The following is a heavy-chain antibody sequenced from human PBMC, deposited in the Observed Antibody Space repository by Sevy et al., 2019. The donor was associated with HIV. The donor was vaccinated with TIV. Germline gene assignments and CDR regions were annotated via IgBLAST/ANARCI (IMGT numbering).Heavy chain of an antibody. V-gene: IGHV5-51*01. CDR1: GYSFTSYW. CDR2: IYPGDSHT. CDR3: ARGTTVTRIDY. D-gene: IGHD4-17*01. J-gene: IGHJ4*02. Sequence: GESLKISCKGSGYSFTSYWIGWVRQMPGKGLEWMRIIYPGDSHTRYSPSFQGQVTISADKSISPAYLQCSSLKASETAMYFCARGTTVTRIDYWGQGTLVTVSS.